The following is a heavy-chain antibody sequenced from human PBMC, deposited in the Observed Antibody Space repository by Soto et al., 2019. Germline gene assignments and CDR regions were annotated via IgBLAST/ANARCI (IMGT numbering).Heavy chain of an antibody. D-gene: IGHD6-25*01. Sequence: QVQLVESGGGVVQPGRSLRLSCAASGFTVSSYGMQWVRQAPGNGLEWVAVISYDGSNKYYADSVKGRFTISRDNSKNTLYLQMNSLRAEDTAVYYCAKDRRPNYYYGMDVWGQGTTVTVSS. CDR1: GFTVSSYG. V-gene: IGHV3-30*18. CDR3: AKDRRPNYYYGMDV. J-gene: IGHJ6*02. CDR2: ISYDGSNK.